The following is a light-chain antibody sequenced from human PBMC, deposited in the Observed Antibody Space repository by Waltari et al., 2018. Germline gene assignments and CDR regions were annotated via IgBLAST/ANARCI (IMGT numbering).Light chain of an antibody. J-gene: IGLJ3*02. Sequence: QLVLTQSPSASASLGASVKLTCTLSSRHSTNIIAWLQQQPEKGPRYLMNVNSDGSHNKGVGIPVRFSGPSSGAERYLTISRLQSEDEADYYCQTGGHGTWVFGGGTRLTVL. CDR3: QTGGHGTWV. V-gene: IGLV4-69*01. CDR2: VNSDGSH. CDR1: SRHSTNI.